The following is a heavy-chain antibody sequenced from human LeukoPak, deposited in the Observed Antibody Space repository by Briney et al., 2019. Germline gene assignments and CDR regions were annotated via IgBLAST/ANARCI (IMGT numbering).Heavy chain of an antibody. J-gene: IGHJ5*02. CDR3: ARGPDSGFTFDP. V-gene: IGHV3-21*01. CDR2: ISSSSSYI. D-gene: IGHD3-22*01. Sequence: GGSLRLSCAASGFTFSSYSMNWVRQAPGKGLEWVSSISSSSSYIYYADSVKGRFTISRDNAKNSLYLQMNSLRAEDTAVYYCARGPDSGFTFDPWGQGTLVIVSS. CDR1: GFTFSSYS.